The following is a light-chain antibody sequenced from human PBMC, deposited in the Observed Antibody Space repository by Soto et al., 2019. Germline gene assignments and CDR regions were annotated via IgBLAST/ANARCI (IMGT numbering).Light chain of an antibody. CDR1: QGIRHY. CDR2: APS. J-gene: IGKJ4*01. V-gene: IGKV1-6*01. Sequence: AIQMTQSPSSLSASVGDRVTITCRASQGIRHYLGWYQQKPGKAPKLLIYAPSSLQSGVPSRFSGSGSGTDFTLTISSLQPEDFATYYCLQDYNYPLAFGGGTKVEIK. CDR3: LQDYNYPLA.